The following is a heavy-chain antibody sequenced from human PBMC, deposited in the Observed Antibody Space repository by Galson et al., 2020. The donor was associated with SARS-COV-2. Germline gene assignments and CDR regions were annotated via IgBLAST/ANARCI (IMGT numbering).Heavy chain of an antibody. V-gene: IGHV4-61*02. CDR3: ARISSWEYYYSGMDI. CDR2: IYISGST. D-gene: IGHD1-26*01. CDR1: GGSVSGGSQY. Sequence: SETLSLTCNVSGGSVSGGSQYWSWIRQPAGKGLEWIGRIYISGSTDYNPSLKSRVTISLDTSKSQFTLKVTSVTAADTAVYYCARISSWEYYYSGMDIWGQGTTVTVSS. J-gene: IGHJ6*02.